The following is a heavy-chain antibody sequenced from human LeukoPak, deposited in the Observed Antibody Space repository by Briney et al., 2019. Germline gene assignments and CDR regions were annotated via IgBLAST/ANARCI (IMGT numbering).Heavy chain of an antibody. CDR3: AKAQGGGFADYPPYYFDY. J-gene: IGHJ4*02. CDR1: GGSISSSSYY. CDR2: IYYSGST. Sequence: SETLSLTCTVSGGSISSSSYYWGWIRQPPGKGLEWIGSIYYSGSTYYNPSLKSRVTISVDTSKNQFSLKLSSVTAADTAVYYCAKAQGGGFADYPPYYFDYWGQGTLVTVSS. D-gene: IGHD2-15*01. V-gene: IGHV4-39*01.